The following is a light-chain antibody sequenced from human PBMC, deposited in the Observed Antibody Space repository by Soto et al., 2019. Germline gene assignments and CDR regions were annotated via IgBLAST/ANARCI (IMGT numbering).Light chain of an antibody. J-gene: IGKJ2*01. CDR1: QSVLYSSNNKNY. Sequence: DIVRTQSPDSLAVSLGERATINCKSSQSVLYSSNNKNYLAWYQQKPGQPPKLLIYWASTGESGVPDRFSGSGSGTDFTLTISSLQAEDVAVYYCQQYYSTPRTFGQGTKLEIK. CDR2: WAS. CDR3: QQYYSTPRT. V-gene: IGKV4-1*01.